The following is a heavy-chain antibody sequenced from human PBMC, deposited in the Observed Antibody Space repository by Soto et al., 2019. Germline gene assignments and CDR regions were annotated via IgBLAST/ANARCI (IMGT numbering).Heavy chain of an antibody. CDR1: GYSFTSCW. V-gene: IGHV5-51*01. J-gene: IGHJ5*02. CDR2: IYPGDSYT. D-gene: IGHD3-3*01. CDR3: ARQGNVLRFLEWSQRGWFDP. Sequence: GESLKISCKGSGYSFTSCWVGWVRQMPCKCLEWMGIIYPGDSYTRYSPSFQGQVTISADKSISTAYLQWSSLKASDTAMYYCARQGNVLRFLEWSQRGWFDPWGQGTLVTVSS.